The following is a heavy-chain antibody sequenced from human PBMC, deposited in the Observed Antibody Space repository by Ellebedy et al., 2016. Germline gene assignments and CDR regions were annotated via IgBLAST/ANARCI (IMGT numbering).Heavy chain of an antibody. CDR1: GFTFSSYA. CDR3: ANHYYDSSGPDY. D-gene: IGHD3-22*01. V-gene: IGHV3-23*01. CDR2: ISGSGGST. J-gene: IGHJ4*02. Sequence: GESLKISCAASGFTFSSYAMSWVRQAPGKGLEWVSAISGSGGSTYYADSVKGRFTIPRDNSKNTLYLQMNSLRAEDTAVYYCANHYYDSSGPDYWGQGTLVTVSS.